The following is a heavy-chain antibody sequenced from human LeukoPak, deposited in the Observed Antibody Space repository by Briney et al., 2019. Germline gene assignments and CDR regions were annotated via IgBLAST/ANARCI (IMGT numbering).Heavy chain of an antibody. D-gene: IGHD2-15*01. V-gene: IGHV1-69*05. CDR3: GRKAGDCGGGSCYSIDY. CDR1: GGSFSSEA. Sequence: SSVKVSCKAFGGSFSSEAISWVRQAPGQGLEWMGGIIPIFGTANYAQKFQGRVTITTDESTGTAYMKVSSLRSEDTAVYYCGRKAGDCGGGSCYSIDYWGQGTLVTVSS. CDR2: IIPIFGTA. J-gene: IGHJ4*02.